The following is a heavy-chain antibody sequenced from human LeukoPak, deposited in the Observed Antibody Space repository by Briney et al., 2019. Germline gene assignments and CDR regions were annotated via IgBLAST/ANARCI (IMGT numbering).Heavy chain of an antibody. Sequence: SQTLSLTCTVSGASITSSNYYWSWIRQHPGKGLEWIGYIRYSGSTYHNPSLKSRVTISVDTSKNQFSLKLSSVTAADTAVYYCARDDSVAGTYYYGMDVWGQGTTVTVSS. J-gene: IGHJ6*02. D-gene: IGHD6-19*01. CDR2: IRYSGST. V-gene: IGHV4-30-4*01. CDR1: GASITSSNYY. CDR3: ARDDSVAGTYYYGMDV.